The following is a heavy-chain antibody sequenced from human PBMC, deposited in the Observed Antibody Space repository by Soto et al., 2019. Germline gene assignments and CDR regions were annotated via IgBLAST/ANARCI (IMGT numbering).Heavy chain of an antibody. CDR1: GGSISSGDYY. CDR2: IYYSGST. D-gene: IGHD3-9*01. J-gene: IGHJ4*02. V-gene: IGHV4-30-4*02. CDR3: AREGAFDYIHPL. Sequence: SETLSLTCTVSGGSISSGDYYWSWIRQPPGKGLEWIGYIYYSGSTYYNPSLKSRVTISVDTSKNQFSLRLSSVTAADTAVYYCAREGAFDYIHPLWGQGTLVTVSS.